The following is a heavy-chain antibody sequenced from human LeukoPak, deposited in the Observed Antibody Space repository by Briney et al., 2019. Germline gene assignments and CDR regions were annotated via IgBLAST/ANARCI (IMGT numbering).Heavy chain of an antibody. CDR2: ISGSGGST. D-gene: IGHD6-13*01. J-gene: IGHJ4*02. CDR1: GFTFSSYA. V-gene: IGHV3-23*01. CDR3: ARGRFIAAAGYYFDY. Sequence: GGSLRLSCAASGFTFSSYAMSWVRPAPGKGLEWVSAISGSGGSTYYADSVKGRFTISRDNSKNTLYLQMNSLRAEDTAVYYCARGRFIAAAGYYFDYWGQGTLVTVSS.